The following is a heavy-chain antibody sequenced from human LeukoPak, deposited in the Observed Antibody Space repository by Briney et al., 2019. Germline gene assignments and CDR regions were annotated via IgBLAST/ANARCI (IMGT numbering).Heavy chain of an antibody. J-gene: IGHJ6*04. CDR2: ISSSGSTI. D-gene: IGHD3-9*01. CDR1: GFTFSSYE. CDR3: ARDRQILMGYYDYGMDV. Sequence: GGSLRLSCAASGFTFSSYEMNWVRQAPGKGLEWVSYISSSGSTIYYADSVKGRFTISRDNAKNSLYLQMNSLRAEDTAVYYCARDRQILMGYYDYGMDVWGKGTTVTVSS. V-gene: IGHV3-48*03.